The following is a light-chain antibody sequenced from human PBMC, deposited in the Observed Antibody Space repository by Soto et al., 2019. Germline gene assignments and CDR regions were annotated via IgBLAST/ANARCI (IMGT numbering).Light chain of an antibody. J-gene: IGLJ3*02. CDR3: QVWDSRRDQCV. V-gene: IGLV3-21*02. CDR2: DST. CDR1: NIGDKD. Sequence: SYALAQPPSVSVAPRQTARITCGGKNIGDKDVHWYQQKPGQAPVLVVYDSTDRPSGVPERFSGSNSGNTASLTISGVEDGDEADYYCQVWDSRRDQCVFGGGTKLTV.